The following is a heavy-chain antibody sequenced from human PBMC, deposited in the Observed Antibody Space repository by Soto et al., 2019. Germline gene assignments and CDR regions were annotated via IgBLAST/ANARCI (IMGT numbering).Heavy chain of an antibody. V-gene: IGHV4-4*02. CDR1: GGSISSNNW. CDR2: ISHSGST. Sequence: PSETLSLTCTVSGGSISSNNWWSWVRQPPGKGLEWIGEISHSGSTNYNPSLKSRVTISLDKSNNHFSLRLTSVTAADTAVYYCARSPPSSWYGGGAFDIWGQGTMVTVS. J-gene: IGHJ3*02. D-gene: IGHD6-13*01. CDR3: ARSPPSSWYGGGAFDI.